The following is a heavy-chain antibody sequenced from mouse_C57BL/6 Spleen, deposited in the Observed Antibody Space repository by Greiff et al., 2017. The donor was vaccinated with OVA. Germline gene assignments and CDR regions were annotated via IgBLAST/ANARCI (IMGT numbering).Heavy chain of an antibody. CDR2: IYPRSGNT. Sequence: QVQLQQSGAELARPGASVKLSCKASGYTFTSYGISWVKQRTGQGLEWIGGIYPRSGNTYYNEKFKGKATLTADKSSSTAYMELRSLTSEDSAVYFCANCGNSPLYAMDYWGQGTSVTVSS. V-gene: IGHV1-81*01. CDR3: ANCGNSPLYAMDY. D-gene: IGHD1-1*01. CDR1: GYTFTSYG. J-gene: IGHJ4*01.